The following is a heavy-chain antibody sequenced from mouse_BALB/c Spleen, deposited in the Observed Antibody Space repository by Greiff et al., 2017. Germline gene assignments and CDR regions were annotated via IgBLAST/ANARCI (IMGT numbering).Heavy chain of an antibody. D-gene: IGHD2-4*01. CDR3: TRRVYDYEETLYWYFDV. J-gene: IGHJ1*01. CDR2: INPSNGGT. CDR1: GYTFTSYY. V-gene: IGHV1S81*02. Sequence: VQLQQSGAELVKPGASVKLSCKASGYTFTSYYMYWVKQRPGQGLEWIGEINPSNGGTNFNEKFKSKATLTVDKSSSTAYMQLSSLTSEDSEVYYCTRRVYDYEETLYWYFDVWGAGTTVTVSS.